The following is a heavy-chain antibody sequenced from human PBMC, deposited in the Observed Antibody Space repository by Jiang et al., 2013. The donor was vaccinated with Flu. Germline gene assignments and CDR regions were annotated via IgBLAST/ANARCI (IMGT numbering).Heavy chain of an antibody. J-gene: IGHJ4*02. CDR2: IYYSGIT. Sequence: LLKPSETLSLTCSVSGGPTNSYFWSWIRQPPGKELEWIGYIYYSGITNYNPSLESRVTISIDTSKNQFSLKLKSLTAADTAVYYCARALRVTSVRGVFDQWDQGTLVTVSS. CDR1: GGPTNSYF. CDR3: ARALRVTSVRGVFDQ. D-gene: IGHD3-10*01. V-gene: IGHV4-59*01.